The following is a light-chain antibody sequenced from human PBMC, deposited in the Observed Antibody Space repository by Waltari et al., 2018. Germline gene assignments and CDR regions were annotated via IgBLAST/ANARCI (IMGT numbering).Light chain of an antibody. CDR1: QNIDTF. CDR3: QQSYSHSVT. Sequence: DIQMTQSPSSLSASIGDRVTITFRASQNIDTFLNWYQQKPGEAPKLLISAAASLQSGVPSRLNGSGSGTDFTLTISSLQAEDFATYYCQQSYSHSVTFGGGTKVEIK. CDR2: AAA. J-gene: IGKJ4*01. V-gene: IGKV1-39*01.